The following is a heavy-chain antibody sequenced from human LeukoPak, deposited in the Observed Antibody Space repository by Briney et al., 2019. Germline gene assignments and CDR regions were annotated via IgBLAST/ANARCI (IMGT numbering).Heavy chain of an antibody. V-gene: IGHV3-21*01. CDR2: ISSSSSYI. Sequence: GGSLRLSCAASGFTFSSYSMTWVRQALGKGLEWVSSISSSSSYIYYADSVKGRFTISRDNAKNSLYLQMNSLRAEDTAVYYCASAPCSSTSCYSPRVQYYYYGMDVWGQGTTVTVSS. CDR1: GFTFSSYS. D-gene: IGHD2-2*02. CDR3: ASAPCSSTSCYSPRVQYYYYGMDV. J-gene: IGHJ6*02.